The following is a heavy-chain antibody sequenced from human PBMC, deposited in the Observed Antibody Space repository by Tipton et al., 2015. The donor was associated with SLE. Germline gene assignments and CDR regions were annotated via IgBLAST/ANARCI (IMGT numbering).Heavy chain of an antibody. J-gene: IGHJ4*02. V-gene: IGHV3-53*05. Sequence: SGVTVGNNYMSWVRQAPGKGLEWVSAIYSVGTTYYADSVKGRFTISRDNSKNTLYLQMNSLRAEDTAVYYCARGKYYFDYWGQGALVTVSS. CDR2: IYSVGTT. CDR1: GVTVGNNY. CDR3: ARGKYYFDY. D-gene: IGHD2/OR15-2a*01.